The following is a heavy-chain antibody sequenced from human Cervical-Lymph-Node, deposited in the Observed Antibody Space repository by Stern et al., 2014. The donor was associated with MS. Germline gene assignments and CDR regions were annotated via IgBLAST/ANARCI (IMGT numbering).Heavy chain of an antibody. Sequence: QVQLGQSGAEVKKPGSSVKVSCKASGGTFSSYAISWVRQAPGQGLEWMGGIIPIFGTANYAQKFQGRVTITADESTSTAYMELSSLRSEDTAVYYCARGPGERRAAPFDYWGQGTLVTVSS. V-gene: IGHV1-69*01. CDR2: IIPIFGTA. D-gene: IGHD1-1*01. CDR1: GGTFSSYA. J-gene: IGHJ4*02. CDR3: ARGPGERRAAPFDY.